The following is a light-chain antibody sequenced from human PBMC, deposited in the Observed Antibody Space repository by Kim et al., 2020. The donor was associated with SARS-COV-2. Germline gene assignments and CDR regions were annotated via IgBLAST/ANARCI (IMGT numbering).Light chain of an antibody. J-gene: IGKJ4*02. V-gene: IGKV1-12*01. CDR3: QQSPSFPLT. CDR1: QGIGNW. Sequence: ASVGDRVTFTCRATQGIGNWLAWYQQKPGKAPKLLIYGASNLQSGVPTRFSGSGSGTDFTLTITSLQPEDIATYYCQQSPSFPLTFGGGTKVDIK. CDR2: GAS.